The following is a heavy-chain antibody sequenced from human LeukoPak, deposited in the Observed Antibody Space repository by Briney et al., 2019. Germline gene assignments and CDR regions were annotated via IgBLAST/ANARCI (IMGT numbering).Heavy chain of an antibody. V-gene: IGHV3-33*06. CDR1: GFTFSHYG. D-gene: IGHD4-11*01. Sequence: PGGSLRLSCAAAGFTFSHYGMHWVRQAPRKGLEWVAVIWSDGTNQYYADSVKGRFTISRDDSGHTVYLQMNSLRPEDTGVYYCAKDAQRGFDYSNSLEYWGQGTPVTVST. CDR2: IWSDGTNQ. CDR3: AKDAQRGFDYSNSLEY. J-gene: IGHJ4*02.